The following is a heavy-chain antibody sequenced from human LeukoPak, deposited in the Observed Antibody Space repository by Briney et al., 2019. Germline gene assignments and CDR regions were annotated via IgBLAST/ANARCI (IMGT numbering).Heavy chain of an antibody. J-gene: IGHJ4*02. CDR2: ISYDGSNK. CDR1: GFTFSSYA. Sequence: GRSLRLSCAASGFTFSSYAMHWVRQAPGKGLEWVAVISYDGSNKYYADSVKGRFTISRDNSKNTLYLQMNSLRAEDTAVYYCAKQVAVAGRVDYWGQGTLVTVSS. V-gene: IGHV3-30-3*02. CDR3: AKQVAVAGRVDY. D-gene: IGHD6-19*01.